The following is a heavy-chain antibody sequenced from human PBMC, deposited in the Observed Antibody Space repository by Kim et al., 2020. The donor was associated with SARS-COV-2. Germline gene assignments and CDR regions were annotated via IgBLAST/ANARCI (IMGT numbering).Heavy chain of an antibody. CDR3: ASGGRAAPRPFDY. Sequence: SRVTISVDTSKNQFSLKLSSVTAADTAVYYCASGGRAAPRPFDYWCQGTLITVSS. D-gene: IGHD6-6*01. V-gene: IGHV4-34*01. J-gene: IGHJ4*02.